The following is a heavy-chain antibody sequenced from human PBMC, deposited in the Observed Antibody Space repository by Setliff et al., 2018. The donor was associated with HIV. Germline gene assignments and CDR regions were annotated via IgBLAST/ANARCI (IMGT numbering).Heavy chain of an antibody. J-gene: IGHJ3*02. CDR3: ARAEQWLVIDAFDI. CDR2: IYTSGST. CDR1: GDSISSGSYY. D-gene: IGHD6-19*01. V-gene: IGHV4-61*09. Sequence: PSETLSLTCTVSGDSISSGSYYWSWIRQPAGKGLEWIGHIYTSGSTNYNPSLKSRVTISVDTSKNQFSLKLSSVTAADTAVYYCARAEQWLVIDAFDIWGQGTMVTVSS.